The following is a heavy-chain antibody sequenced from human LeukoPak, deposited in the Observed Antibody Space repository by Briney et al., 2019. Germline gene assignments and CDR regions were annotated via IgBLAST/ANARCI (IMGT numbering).Heavy chain of an antibody. CDR2: IRSKTYGGTT. Sequence: PGGSLRLSCRTAGFIFGDYAMSWVHQAPGKGLEWVGFIRSKTYGGTTEYDASVKDRFTISRDDSKSIAYLQMNSLKTEDTGVYYCTKVEWELPRNWGQGTLVTVST. J-gene: IGHJ4*02. CDR1: GFIFGDYA. D-gene: IGHD1-26*01. CDR3: TKVEWELPRN. V-gene: IGHV3-49*04.